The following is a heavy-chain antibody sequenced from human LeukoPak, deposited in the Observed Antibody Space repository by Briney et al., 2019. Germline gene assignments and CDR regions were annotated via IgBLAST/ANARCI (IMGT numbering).Heavy chain of an antibody. CDR1: GFTVNNNY. CDR3: AREMGDKYSSSWVLDL. D-gene: IGHD6-13*01. V-gene: IGHV3-53*01. Sequence: GGSLRLSCATSGFTVNNNYMSWVRQAPGKGLEWVSVIYGAGAGITYYIDSVKGRFTISRDNAKNSLYLQMNSLRAGDTAVYYCAREMGDKYSSSWVLDLWGRGTLVTVSS. J-gene: IGHJ2*01. CDR2: IYGAGAGIT.